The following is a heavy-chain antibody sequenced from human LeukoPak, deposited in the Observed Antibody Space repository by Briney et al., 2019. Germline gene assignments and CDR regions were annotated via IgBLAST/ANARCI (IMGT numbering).Heavy chain of an antibody. CDR3: AKDSDQQLVHRFDP. V-gene: IGHV3-23*01. Sequence: GGSLRLSCAASGFTFSSYAMSWVRQAPGKGLESVSAISGSGGSTYYADSVKGRFTISRDNSKNTLYLQMNSLRAEDTAVYYCAKDSDQQLVHRFDPWGQGTLVTVSS. CDR1: GFTFSSYA. CDR2: ISGSGGST. J-gene: IGHJ5*02. D-gene: IGHD6-13*01.